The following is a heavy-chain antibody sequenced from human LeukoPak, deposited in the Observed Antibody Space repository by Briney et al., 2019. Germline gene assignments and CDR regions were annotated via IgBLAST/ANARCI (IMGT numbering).Heavy chain of an antibody. Sequence: SETLSLTCAVYGGSFSGYYWSWIRQPPGKGLEWIGEINHSGSTNYNPSLKSRVTISVDTSKNQFSLKLSSVTAADTAVYYCARGRRDYGSGSYFVSAFDIWGQGTMVTVSS. J-gene: IGHJ3*02. D-gene: IGHD3-10*01. V-gene: IGHV4-34*01. CDR3: ARGRRDYGSGSYFVSAFDI. CDR1: GGSFSGYY. CDR2: INHSGST.